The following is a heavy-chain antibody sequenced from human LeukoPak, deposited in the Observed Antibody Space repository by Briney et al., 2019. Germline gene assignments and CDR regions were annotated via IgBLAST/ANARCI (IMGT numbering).Heavy chain of an antibody. D-gene: IGHD6-13*01. V-gene: IGHV4-31*03. CDR2: MYYSGST. CDR3: ARYSSTWHNFDY. CDR1: GGSITSGGYY. J-gene: IGHJ4*02. Sequence: PSETLSLTCTVSGGSITSGGYYLSWIRQDPGKGLEWIGYMYYSGSTYYNPSLRSRVIISLDTSKNQLSLKLSSVTAAVTAVYYCARYSSTWHNFDYWGQGTLVTVSS.